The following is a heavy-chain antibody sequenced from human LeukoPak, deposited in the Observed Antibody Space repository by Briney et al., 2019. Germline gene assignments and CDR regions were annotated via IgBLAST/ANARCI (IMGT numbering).Heavy chain of an antibody. Sequence: GGSLRLSCAASGFTFSSYGMHWVRQAPGKGLEWVAVIWYDGSNKYYADSVKGRFTISRDNSKNTLSLQMNSLRAEDTAVYYCARYEGARSAFDIWGQGTMVTASS. CDR3: ARYEGARSAFDI. V-gene: IGHV3-33*01. D-gene: IGHD1-26*01. J-gene: IGHJ3*02. CDR2: IWYDGSNK. CDR1: GFTFSSYG.